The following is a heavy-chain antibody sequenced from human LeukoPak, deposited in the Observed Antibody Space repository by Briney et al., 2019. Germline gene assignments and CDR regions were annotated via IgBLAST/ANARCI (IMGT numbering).Heavy chain of an antibody. D-gene: IGHD3-9*01. CDR1: GYTLTGYY. J-gene: IGHJ4*02. CDR3: ARLPLTGYWYYFDY. Sequence: ASVKVSCKASGYTLTGYYMHWVRQAPGQGLEWMGWINPNSGGTNYAQKFQGRVTMTRDTSISTAYMELSRLRSDDTAVYYCARLPLTGYWYYFDYWGQGTLVTVSS. V-gene: IGHV1-2*02. CDR2: INPNSGGT.